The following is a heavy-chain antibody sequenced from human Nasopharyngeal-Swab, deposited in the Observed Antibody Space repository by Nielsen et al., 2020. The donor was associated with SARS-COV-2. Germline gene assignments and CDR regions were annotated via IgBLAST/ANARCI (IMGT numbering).Heavy chain of an antibody. CDR1: GFPFSVYW. J-gene: IGHJ3*02. V-gene: IGHV3-7*01. CDR3: VRERLTGGGAFDI. CDR2: IKQDGSEA. Sequence: GGSLRLSCAASGFPFSVYWMNWVRQAPGGGLEWVANIKQDGSEAFYADSVKGRFTISRDNAKRSLYLQLNSLSADDTALFYCVRERLTGGGAFDIWGQGTMVTVSS. D-gene: IGHD2-15*01.